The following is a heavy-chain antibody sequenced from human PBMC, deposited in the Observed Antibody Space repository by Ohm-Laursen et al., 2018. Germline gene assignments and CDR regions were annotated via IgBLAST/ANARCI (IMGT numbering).Heavy chain of an antibody. CDR3: ARGGGDSGFPN. V-gene: IGHV4-4*07. CDR2: IYTTWIT. CDR1: NVSINTYY. Sequence: GTLSLTCTVSNVSINTYYWSWIRQPAGKGLERIGRIYTTWITKYNPSLRSRFTMSLDTSKNQLSLNLNSVTAADTAVYYCARGGGDSGFPNWGQGTLVTVSS. D-gene: IGHD4-23*01. J-gene: IGHJ4*02.